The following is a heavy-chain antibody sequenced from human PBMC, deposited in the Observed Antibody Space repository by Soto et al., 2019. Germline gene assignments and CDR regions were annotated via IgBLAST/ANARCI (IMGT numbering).Heavy chain of an antibody. D-gene: IGHD3-22*01. Sequence: QVQLVESGGGVVQPGRSLRLSCAASGFTFSSYAIHWVRQAPGKGLEWVALISYDGSNKYYADSVKGRFTISRDNSKNTLYLQMNSLRADDTAVYYCARAAPLYYYDSSGYFDYWGQGTLVTVSS. CDR2: ISYDGSNK. CDR1: GFTFSSYA. J-gene: IGHJ4*02. V-gene: IGHV3-30-3*01. CDR3: ARAAPLYYYDSSGYFDY.